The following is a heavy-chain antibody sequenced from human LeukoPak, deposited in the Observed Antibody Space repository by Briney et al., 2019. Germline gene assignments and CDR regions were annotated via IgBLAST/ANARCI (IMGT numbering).Heavy chain of an antibody. CDR2: INHSGST. D-gene: IGHD1-1*01. Sequence: SETLSLTCAVYGGSFSGYYWSWIRQPPGKGLEWIGEINHSGSTNYNPSLKSRVTISVDTSKNQFSLKLSSVTAADTAVYYCARGLGRYKWNVNCYYGMDVWGQGTTVTVSS. J-gene: IGHJ6*02. CDR1: GGSFSGYY. CDR3: ARGLGRYKWNVNCYYGMDV. V-gene: IGHV4-34*01.